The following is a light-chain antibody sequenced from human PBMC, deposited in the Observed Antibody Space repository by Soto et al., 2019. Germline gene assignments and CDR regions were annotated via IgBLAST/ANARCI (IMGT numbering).Light chain of an antibody. V-gene: IGLV2-14*01. Sequence: QSALTQPASVSGSPGQSITISCTGTSCDVGGYNYVSWYQQHPGKAPKLMIYDVSNRPSGVSNRFSGSKSGNTASLTISGLQAEDEADYYCSSYTSSSTLYAFGTGTKVTVL. CDR2: DVS. J-gene: IGLJ1*01. CDR1: SCDVGGYNY. CDR3: SSYTSSSTLYA.